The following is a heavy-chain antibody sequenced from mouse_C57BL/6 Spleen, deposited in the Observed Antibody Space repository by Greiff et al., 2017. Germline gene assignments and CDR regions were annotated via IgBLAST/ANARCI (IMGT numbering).Heavy chain of an antibody. J-gene: IGHJ2*01. CDR1: GFNITNTY. Sequence: VQLQQSVAELVRPGASVKLSCTASGFNITNTYMHWVKQRPEQGLEWIGRIDPANGSTTYAPKFQGKATITADKSSITAYLQLSSLTSEDTAVYYCARGDGDCYDVDYWGQGTTLTVSS. V-gene: IGHV14-3*01. CDR2: IDPANGST. CDR3: ARGDGDCYDVDY. D-gene: IGHD2-12*01.